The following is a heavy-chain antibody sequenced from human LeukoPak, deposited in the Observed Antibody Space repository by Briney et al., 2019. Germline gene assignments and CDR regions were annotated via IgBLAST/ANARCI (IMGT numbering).Heavy chain of an antibody. Sequence: QSGGSLRLSCVASGFTFSNSWMSWVRQAPGKGLEWVANIKQDGGEKYYVGSVKGRFTISRDNAKNSLFLQMNSLRVEDTAVYYCARVGYSRSWHSGSAFDIWGQGTMVTVSS. V-gene: IGHV3-7*01. J-gene: IGHJ3*02. CDR3: ARVGYSRSWHSGSAFDI. D-gene: IGHD6-13*01. CDR2: IKQDGGEK. CDR1: GFTFSNSW.